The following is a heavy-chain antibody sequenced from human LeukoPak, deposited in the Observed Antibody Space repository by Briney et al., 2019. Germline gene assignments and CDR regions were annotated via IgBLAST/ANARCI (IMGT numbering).Heavy chain of an antibody. Sequence: GESLRISCKGSGYSFTSYWIGWVRQMPGKGLEWMGIIYPGDSDTRYSPSFQGQVTISADKSISTAYLQWSSLKASDTAMYYCARGAPEFLEWLNYGMDVWSQGTTVTVSS. V-gene: IGHV5-51*01. D-gene: IGHD3-3*01. CDR3: ARGAPEFLEWLNYGMDV. J-gene: IGHJ6*02. CDR2: IYPGDSDT. CDR1: GYSFTSYW.